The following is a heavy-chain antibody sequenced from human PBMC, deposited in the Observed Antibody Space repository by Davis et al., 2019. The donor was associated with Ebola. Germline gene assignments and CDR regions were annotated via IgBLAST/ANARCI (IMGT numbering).Heavy chain of an antibody. J-gene: IGHJ5*02. CDR1: GGSFSGYY. D-gene: IGHD3-3*01. CDR3: ARGTITIFGVDP. V-gene: IGHV4-34*01. CDR2: IYHSGST. Sequence: SETLSLTCAVYGGSFSGYYWSWVRQPPGKGLEWIGEIYHSGSTNYNPSLKSRVTISVDTSKNQFSLKLSSVTAADTAVYYCARGTITIFGVDPWGQGTLVTVSS.